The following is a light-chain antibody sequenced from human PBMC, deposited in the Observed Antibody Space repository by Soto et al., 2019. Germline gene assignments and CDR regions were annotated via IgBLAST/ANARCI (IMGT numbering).Light chain of an antibody. V-gene: IGKV3-11*01. Sequence: IVLTQSPATLSLSPGERATLSCRASRSVSPYLGWYQQKPGQAPRLLIYDASQRATGVPSRFSGSGSGTDFTLTISSLEPEDFAVYFCQQRSSWPPYTFGGGTKVEIK. J-gene: IGKJ4*01. CDR1: RSVSPY. CDR2: DAS. CDR3: QQRSSWPPYT.